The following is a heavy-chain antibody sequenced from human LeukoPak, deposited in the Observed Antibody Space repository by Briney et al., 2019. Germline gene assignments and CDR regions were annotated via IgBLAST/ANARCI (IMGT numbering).Heavy chain of an antibody. V-gene: IGHV3-53*01. CDR1: GFTVSSNS. J-gene: IGHJ4*02. D-gene: IGHD4-11*01. CDR2: IYSGGST. Sequence: GGSLRLSCAASGFTVSSNSMSWVRQAPGKGLEWVSVIYSGGSTYYADSVKGRFTISRDNSKNTLYLQMNSLRAEDTAVYYCAKNDMSTVYFDYWGQGTLVTVSS. CDR3: AKNDMSTVYFDY.